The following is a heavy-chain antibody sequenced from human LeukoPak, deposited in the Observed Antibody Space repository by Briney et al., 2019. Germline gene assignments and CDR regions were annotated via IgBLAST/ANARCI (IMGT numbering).Heavy chain of an antibody. CDR2: IWYDGSTK. J-gene: IGHJ5*02. Sequence: PGGSVRLSCAASGFTFSTYGMHWVRQTPGKGLEWVAVIWYDGSTKYYADSVKGRFTISRDNSQNTLLLPMNSLRAEDTAVYFCARHVWSNWGDTYNWFDPWGHRTLVTVSS. CDR3: ARHVWSNWGDTYNWFDP. CDR1: GFTFSTYG. D-gene: IGHD7-27*01. V-gene: IGHV3-33*01.